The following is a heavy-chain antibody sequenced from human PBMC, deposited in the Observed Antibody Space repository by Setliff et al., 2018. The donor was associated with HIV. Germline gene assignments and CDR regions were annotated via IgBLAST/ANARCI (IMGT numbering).Heavy chain of an antibody. CDR2: ISAYNGNT. D-gene: IGHD6-13*01. J-gene: IGHJ5*02. CDR3: ASLVAAAGKTGWFDP. Sequence: GASVKVSCKASGYTFTSYGISWVRQAPGQGLEWMGWISAYNGNTYYAQKLQGRVTMTTDTSTSTAYMELRSLRSDDTAVYYCASLVAAAGKTGWFDPWGQVTLVTVSS. V-gene: IGHV1-18*01. CDR1: GYTFTSYG.